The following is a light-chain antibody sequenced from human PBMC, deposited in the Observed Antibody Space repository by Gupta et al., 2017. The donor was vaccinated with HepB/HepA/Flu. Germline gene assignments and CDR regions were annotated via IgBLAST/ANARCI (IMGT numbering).Light chain of an antibody. CDR2: LGS. J-gene: IGKJ1*01. V-gene: IGKV2-28*01. CDR1: QSLRHSNAHNY. CDR3: MNALQPTWT. Sequence: DIVMTQSPLSLPVTPGETASISCRSSQSLRHSNAHNYLDWYLQKPGPSPQILIVLGSYRASGVPYSVSGCASGTTFTLRRSRVEAEDVGVCYCMNALQPTWTFGQGTKVEIK.